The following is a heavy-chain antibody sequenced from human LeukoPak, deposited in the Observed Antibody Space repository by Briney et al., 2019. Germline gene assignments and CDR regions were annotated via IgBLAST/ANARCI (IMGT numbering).Heavy chain of an antibody. Sequence: SETLSLTCAVYGESLSGYYWSWIRQPPGKGLEWIGEINYGGSTNYNPSLKSRVTISVDKSKNQFSLKLSSVTAAGTAVYYCARGDVVVRYFDYWGQGTLVTVSS. CDR3: ARGDVVVRYFDY. CDR1: GESLSGYY. V-gene: IGHV4-34*01. J-gene: IGHJ4*02. D-gene: IGHD2-21*01. CDR2: INYGGST.